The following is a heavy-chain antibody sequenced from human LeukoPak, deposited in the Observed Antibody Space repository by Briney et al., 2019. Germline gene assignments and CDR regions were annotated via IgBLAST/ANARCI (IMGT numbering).Heavy chain of an antibody. CDR1: GGSISSSSYY. J-gene: IGHJ4*02. CDR2: IYYSGST. Sequence: PSETLSLTCTVSGGSISSSSYYWGWIRQPPGKGLEWIGSIYYSGSTYNNPSLKSRVTISVDTSKNQFSLKLSSVTAADTAVYYCAVRYTSGGYYFDYWGQGTLVTVSS. CDR3: AVRYTSGGYYFDY. V-gene: IGHV4-39*01. D-gene: IGHD3-16*02.